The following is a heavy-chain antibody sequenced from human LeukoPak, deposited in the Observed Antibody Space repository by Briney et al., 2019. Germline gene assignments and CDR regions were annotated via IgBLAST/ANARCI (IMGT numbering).Heavy chain of an antibody. CDR3: AKAQWYYYGSGTHWDY. CDR1: GFTFSSYA. V-gene: IGHV3-23*01. CDR2: ISGSGGST. J-gene: IGHJ4*02. Sequence: GGSLRLSCAASGFTFSSYAMSWVRQAPGKGLEWVSGISGSGGSTYYADSVKGRFTISRDNSKKTVYLQMNSLRAADTAIYYCAKAQWYYYGSGTHWDYWGQGTLVTVSS. D-gene: IGHD3-10*01.